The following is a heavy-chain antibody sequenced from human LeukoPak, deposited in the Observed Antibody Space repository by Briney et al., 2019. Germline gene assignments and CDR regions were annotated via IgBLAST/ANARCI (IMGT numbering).Heavy chain of an antibody. Sequence: PSETLSLTCAVYGGSFNGYYWIWIPQPPGKGLEWIGEINHSGNTNYNPSLKSPVTITVDTSKNQFPLKLSSVTAADTAVYYCARVDVGYCSSTSCYGDYYYYYGMDVWGQGTTVTVSS. V-gene: IGHV4-34*01. J-gene: IGHJ6*02. D-gene: IGHD2-2*03. CDR3: ARVDVGYCSSTSCYGDYYYYYGMDV. CDR1: GGSFNGYY. CDR2: INHSGNT.